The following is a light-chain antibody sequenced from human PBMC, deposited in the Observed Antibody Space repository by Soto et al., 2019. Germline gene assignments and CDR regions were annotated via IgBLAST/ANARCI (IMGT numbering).Light chain of an antibody. CDR1: SSDVGGYNY. V-gene: IGLV2-14*01. Sequence: QSVLTQPASVSGSPGQSITISCTGTSSDVGGYNYVSWYQQHPGKAPKLMIYEVSNRPSGVSNRFSSSKSGNTASLTISGLQAEDEADYYCSSYTSSNTLVFGTGTKVTVL. CDR3: SSYTSSNTLV. J-gene: IGLJ1*01. CDR2: EVS.